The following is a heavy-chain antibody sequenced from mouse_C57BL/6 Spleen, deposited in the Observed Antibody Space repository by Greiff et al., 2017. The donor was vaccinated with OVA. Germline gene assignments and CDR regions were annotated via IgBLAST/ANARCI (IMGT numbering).Heavy chain of an antibody. D-gene: IGHD2-4*01. V-gene: IGHV3-1*01. CDR1: GYSITSGYD. CDR3: AREGITGDFDY. J-gene: IGHJ2*01. CDR2: ISYSGST. Sequence: EVQLKDSGPGMVKPSQSLSLTCTVTGYSITSGYDWHWIRHFPGNKLEWMGYISYSGSTNYNPSLKSRISITHDTSKNHFFLKLNSVTTEDTATDYCAREGITGDFDYWGQGTTLTVSS.